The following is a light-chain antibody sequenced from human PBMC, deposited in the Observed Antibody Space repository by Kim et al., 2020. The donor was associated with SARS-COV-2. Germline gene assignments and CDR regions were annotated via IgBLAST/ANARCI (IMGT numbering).Light chain of an antibody. J-gene: IGLJ3*02. V-gene: IGLV2-11*01. Sequence: GQSVTISCPRTSSDGGGYNYVSWYQQHPGKAPKLMIYDVSKRPAGVPDRFSGSKSGNTASLTISGLQAEDEADYYCCSYAGSYAWVFGGGTQLTVL. CDR1: SSDGGGYNY. CDR2: DVS. CDR3: CSYAGSYAWV.